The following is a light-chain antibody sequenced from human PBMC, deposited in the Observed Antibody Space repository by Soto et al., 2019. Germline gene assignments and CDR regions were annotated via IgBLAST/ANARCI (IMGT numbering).Light chain of an antibody. CDR3: QSYDSSLSAYV. CDR1: SSNIGAGYP. J-gene: IGLJ1*01. CDR2: GNT. V-gene: IGLV1-40*01. Sequence: QSVLTQPPSVSGAPGQRITISCTGSSSNIGAGYPIHWYQQLLGTAPRLLIFGNTIRPSGVPARFSGSRSGLAITGLQAEDEADYYCQSYDSSLSAYVFGAGTKLTVL.